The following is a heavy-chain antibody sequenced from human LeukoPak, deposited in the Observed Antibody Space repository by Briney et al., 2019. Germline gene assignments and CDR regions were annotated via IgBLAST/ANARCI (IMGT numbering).Heavy chain of an antibody. V-gene: IGHV3-43D*04. CDR2: ISWDGGST. Sequence: PGGSLRLSCAASGFTFDDYAMHWVRQAPGKGLEWVSLISWDGGSTYYADSVKGRFTISRDNSKNSLYLQMNSLRAEDTALYYCAKDKDLAYGQGNYGMDVWGKGTTVTVSS. CDR1: GFTFDDYA. J-gene: IGHJ6*04. D-gene: IGHD3-10*01. CDR3: AKDKDLAYGQGNYGMDV.